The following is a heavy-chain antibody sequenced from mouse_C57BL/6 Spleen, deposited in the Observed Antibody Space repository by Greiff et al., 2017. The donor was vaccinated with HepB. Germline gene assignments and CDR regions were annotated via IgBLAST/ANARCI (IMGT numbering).Heavy chain of an antibody. D-gene: IGHD2-4*01. Sequence: EVQVVESGGGLVQPGGSLKLSCAASGFTFSDYYMYWVRQTPEKRLEWVAYISNGGGSTYYPDTVKGRFTISRDNAKNTLYLQMSRLKSEDTAMYYCARWGLRGGFAYWGQGTLVTVSA. CDR1: GFTFSDYY. V-gene: IGHV5-12*01. J-gene: IGHJ3*01. CDR3: ARWGLRGGFAY. CDR2: ISNGGGST.